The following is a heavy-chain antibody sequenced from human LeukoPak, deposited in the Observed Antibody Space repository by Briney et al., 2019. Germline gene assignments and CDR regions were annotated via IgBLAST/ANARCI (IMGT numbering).Heavy chain of an antibody. V-gene: IGHV4-61*08. D-gene: IGHD5-18*01. J-gene: IGHJ6*02. CDR3: ARGWGYSYGFGEDYYYGMDV. CDR2: IYYSGST. Sequence: SETLSLTCTVSGGSISSGGYYWSWIRQPPGKGLECIGYIYYSGSTNYNPSLKSRVTISVDTSKNQFSLKLSSVTAADTAVYYCARGWGYSYGFGEDYYYGMDVWGQGTTVTVSS. CDR1: GGSISSGGYY.